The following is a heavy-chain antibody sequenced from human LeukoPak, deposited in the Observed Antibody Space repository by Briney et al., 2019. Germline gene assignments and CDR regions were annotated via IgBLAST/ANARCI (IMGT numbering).Heavy chain of an antibody. V-gene: IGHV3-7*01. Sequence: PGGSLRLSCAASGFTFSSYWMSWVRQAPGKGLEWVANIKQDGSEKYYVDSVKGRFTISRDNAKNSLYLQMNSLRAEDTAVYYCAREGRRELWLGIVGATDHGDAFDIWGQGTMVTVSS. CDR3: AREGRRELWLGIVGATDHGDAFDI. CDR2: IKQDGSEK. CDR1: GFTFSSYW. D-gene: IGHD1-26*01. J-gene: IGHJ3*02.